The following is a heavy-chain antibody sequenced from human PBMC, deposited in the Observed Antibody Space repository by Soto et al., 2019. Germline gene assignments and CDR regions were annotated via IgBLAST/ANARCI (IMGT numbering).Heavy chain of an antibody. V-gene: IGHV4-31*03. CDR2: IYYSGST. CDR1: GGSISSGGYY. D-gene: IGHD6-19*01. J-gene: IGHJ1*01. Sequence: SETLSLTCTVSGGSISSGGYYWSWIRQHPGKGLEWIGYIYYSGSTYYNPSLKSRVTISVDTSKNQFSLKLSSVTAADTAVYYCARHSVAAKGYFQHWGQGTLVTVSS. CDR3: ARHSVAAKGYFQH.